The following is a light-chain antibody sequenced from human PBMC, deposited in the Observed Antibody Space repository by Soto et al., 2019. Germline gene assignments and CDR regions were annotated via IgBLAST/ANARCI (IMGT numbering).Light chain of an antibody. V-gene: IGKV1-39*01. CDR1: QSIRSY. CDR3: QQSYSTPRT. J-gene: IGKJ2*01. Sequence: DIQMTQSPSSLSASVGDRVTITCRASQSIRSYLNWYQQKPGKAPKLLIYAASSLQSGVPSRFIGSGSGTDFILTISRLKPEDFSTYYCQQSYSTPRTFVQGTKLEIK. CDR2: AAS.